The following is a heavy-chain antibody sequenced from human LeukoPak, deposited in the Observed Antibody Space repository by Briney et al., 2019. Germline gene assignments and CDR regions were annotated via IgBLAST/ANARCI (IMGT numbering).Heavy chain of an antibody. CDR1: GFTFSSYW. J-gene: IGHJ4*02. CDR2: ISSSSSYI. CDR3: ARDFYSNYATPYLSLNY. Sequence: PGGSLRLSCAASGFTFSSYWTSWVRQAPGKGLEWVSSISSSSSYIYYADSVKGRFTISRDNAKNSLYLQMNSLRAEDTAVYYCARDFYSNYATPYLSLNYWGQGTLVTVSS. D-gene: IGHD4-11*01. V-gene: IGHV3-21*01.